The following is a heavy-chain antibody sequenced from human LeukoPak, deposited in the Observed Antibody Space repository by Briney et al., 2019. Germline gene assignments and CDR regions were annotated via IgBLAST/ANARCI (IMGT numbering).Heavy chain of an antibody. J-gene: IGHJ4*02. CDR2: ISYDGSKR. D-gene: IGHD3-22*01. CDR1: GFTFSTYA. CDR3: ARDYDTSGSYFDFFDY. Sequence: GGSLRLSCAASGFTFSTYAVHWVRQAPGKGLEWVAVISYDGSKRYYADSVKGRFTISRDNSKNAFLQMNSLRAEDTAVHYCARDYDTSGSYFDFFDYWGQGTLVTVSS. V-gene: IGHV3-30-3*01.